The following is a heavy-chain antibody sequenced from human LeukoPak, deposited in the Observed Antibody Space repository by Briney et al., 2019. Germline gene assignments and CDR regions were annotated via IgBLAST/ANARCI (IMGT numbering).Heavy chain of an antibody. J-gene: IGHJ6*03. Sequence: GASVKVSCKASGYTFTSYAMNWVRQAPGQGLEWMGWINTNTGNPTYAQGFTGRFVFSLDTSVSTAYLQISSLKAEDTAVYYCARDSAQLWNYYYMDVWGKGTTVTVSS. D-gene: IGHD5-18*01. CDR1: GYTFTSYA. V-gene: IGHV7-4-1*02. CDR3: ARDSAQLWNYYYMDV. CDR2: INTNTGNP.